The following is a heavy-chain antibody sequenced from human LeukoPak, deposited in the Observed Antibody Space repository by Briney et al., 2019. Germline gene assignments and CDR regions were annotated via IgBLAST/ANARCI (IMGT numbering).Heavy chain of an antibody. CDR3: SKGLRGRSGYYFDS. CDR1: GGSISSGDYY. CDR2: IYYSGST. J-gene: IGHJ4*02. Sequence: SQTLSLTCTVSGGSISSGDYYWNWIRQPPGKGLEWIGYIYYSGSTYYNPSLKSRVTISLDTSKTQFSLRLSSVTAADTAVYYCSKGLRGRSGYYFDSWGQGTLVTVSS. V-gene: IGHV4-30-4*01.